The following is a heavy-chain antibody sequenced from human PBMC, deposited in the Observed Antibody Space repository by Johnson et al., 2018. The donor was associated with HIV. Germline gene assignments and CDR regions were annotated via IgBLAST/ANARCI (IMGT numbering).Heavy chain of an antibody. V-gene: IGHV3-64*01. D-gene: IGHD4-17*01. Sequence: VQLVESGGGLVKPGGSLRLSCAASGFTFSDYYMSWIRQAPGKGLEWVSAISSNGGSTYYANSVKGRFTISRDNSKNTLYLQMGSLRAEDMAVYYCARESTATRGDAFDIWGQGTMVTVSS. J-gene: IGHJ3*02. CDR2: ISSNGGST. CDR3: ARESTATRGDAFDI. CDR1: GFTFSDYY.